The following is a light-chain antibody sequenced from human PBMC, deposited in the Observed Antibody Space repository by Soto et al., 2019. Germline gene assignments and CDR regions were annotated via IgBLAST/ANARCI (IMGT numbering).Light chain of an antibody. Sequence: EIVLTQSPGTLSLSPGERATLSCRASQSVSNNYLAWYQQKPGQAPRLLISDASNRATGIPARFSGSGSGTDFTLTISSLEPEDFAVYYCQQRSKWPLTFGQGTRLETK. V-gene: IGKV3-11*01. CDR3: QQRSKWPLT. CDR2: DAS. CDR1: QSVSNNY. J-gene: IGKJ5*01.